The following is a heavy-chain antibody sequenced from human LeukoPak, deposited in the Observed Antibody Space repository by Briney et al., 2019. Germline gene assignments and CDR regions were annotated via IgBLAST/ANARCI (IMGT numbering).Heavy chain of an antibody. CDR1: GFTFSSYA. Sequence: GGSLRLSCAASGFTFSSYAMHWVRQAPGKGLEYVSAISSNGGSTYYANSVKGRFTISRDNSKNTLYLQMGSLRAEDMAVYYCARSGTTMTGDGLDIWGQGTMVTVSS. CDR2: ISSNGGST. D-gene: IGHD4-17*01. V-gene: IGHV3-64*01. CDR3: ARSGTTMTGDGLDI. J-gene: IGHJ3*02.